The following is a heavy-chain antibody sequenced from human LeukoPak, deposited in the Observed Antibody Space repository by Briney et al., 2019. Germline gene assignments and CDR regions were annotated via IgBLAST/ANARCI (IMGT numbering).Heavy chain of an antibody. V-gene: IGHV4-34*01. CDR2: INHSGST. J-gene: IGHJ4*02. CDR1: GGSFSGYY. D-gene: IGHD3-22*01. CDR3: ARRDNDYSSAYYYDSSGYYRA. Sequence: SETLSLTCAVYGGSFSGYYWSWIRQPPGKGLEWIGEINHSGSTNYNPSLKSRVTISVDTSKNQFSLKLSSVTAADTAVYYCARRDNDYSSAYYYDSSGYYRAWGQGTLVTVSS.